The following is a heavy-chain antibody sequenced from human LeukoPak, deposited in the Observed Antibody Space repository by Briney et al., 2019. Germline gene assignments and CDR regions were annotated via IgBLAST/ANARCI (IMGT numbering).Heavy chain of an antibody. CDR2: IYTSGST. V-gene: IGHV4-4*07. CDR1: DGSISSYY. Sequence: SETLSLTCTVSDGSISSYYWSWIRQPAGKGLEWIGRIYTSGSTNYNPSLKSRVTMSVDTSKNRFSLKLSSVTAADTAVYYCARDHYYYYYMDVWGKGTTVTVSS. J-gene: IGHJ6*03. CDR3: ARDHYYYYYMDV.